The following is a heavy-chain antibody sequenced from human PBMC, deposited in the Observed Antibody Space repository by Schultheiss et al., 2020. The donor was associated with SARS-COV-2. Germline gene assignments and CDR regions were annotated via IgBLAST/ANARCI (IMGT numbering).Heavy chain of an antibody. CDR1: GGSISSNSYY. Sequence: SETLSLTCTVSGGSISSNSYYWGWIRQPPGKGLEWIGHVYYSGTTHYNPSLKSRVTISVDTSKSQFSLKLNSVTASDAAVYYCARHVSLGIPGLNYYGLHVWGQGTTVTVSS. D-gene: IGHD2-2*01. J-gene: IGHJ6*02. V-gene: IGHV4-39*01. CDR3: ARHVSLGIPGLNYYGLHV. CDR2: VYYSGTT.